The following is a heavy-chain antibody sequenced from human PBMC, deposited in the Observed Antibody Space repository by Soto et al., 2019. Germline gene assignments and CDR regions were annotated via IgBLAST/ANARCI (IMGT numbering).Heavy chain of an antibody. CDR2: IYYSGST. CDR1: GGSISSGDYY. D-gene: IGHD1-7*01. CDR3: ARSQLELLRLDY. V-gene: IGHV4-30-4*01. J-gene: IGHJ4*02. Sequence: SETLSLTCTVPGGSISSGDYYWSWIRQPPGKGLEWIGYIYYSGSTYYNPSLKSRVTISVDTSKNQFSLKLSSVTAADTAVYYCARSQLELLRLDYWGQGTLVTVSS.